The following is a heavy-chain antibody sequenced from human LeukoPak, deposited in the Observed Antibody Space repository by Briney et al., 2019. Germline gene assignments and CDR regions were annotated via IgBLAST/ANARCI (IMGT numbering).Heavy chain of an antibody. CDR1: GGSFSGYY. D-gene: IGHD3-22*01. V-gene: IGHV4-34*01. CDR2: INHSGST. Sequence: SETLSLTCAVYGGSFSGYYWSWIRQPPGKGLEWIGEINHSGSTNYNPSLKSRVTISVDTSKNQFSLKLSSVTAADTAVYYCARETVVNYYDSSGYEYWGQGTLVTVSS. CDR3: ARETVVNYYDSSGYEY. J-gene: IGHJ4*02.